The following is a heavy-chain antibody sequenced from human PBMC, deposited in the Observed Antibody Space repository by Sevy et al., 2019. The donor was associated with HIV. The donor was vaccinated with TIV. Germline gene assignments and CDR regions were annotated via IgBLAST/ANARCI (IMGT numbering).Heavy chain of an antibody. V-gene: IGHV3-53*01. CDR2: IYSGGNT. J-gene: IGHJ6*01. D-gene: IGHD3-3*01. CDR3: ARGMILEGSWHGMDV. Sequence: GGSLRLSCAVSGFIVSSNYMTWVRQAPGKGLEWVSVIYSGGNTFYADSVRGRFTISRDNSKNKLYLQMNSLRAEDTDVYYCARGMILEGSWHGMDVWGQGTTVTVSS. CDR1: GFIVSSNY.